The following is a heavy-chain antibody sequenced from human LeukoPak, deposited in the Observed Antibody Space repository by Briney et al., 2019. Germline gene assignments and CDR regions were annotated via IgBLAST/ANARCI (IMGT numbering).Heavy chain of an antibody. Sequence: GGSLRLSCAASGFTFSSYEVNWVRQAPGKGLEWVSSISSSSSYIYYADSVKGRFTISRDNAKNSLYLQMNSLRAEDTAVYYCARSETSWVFFDYWGQGTLVTVSS. CDR1: GFTFSSYE. V-gene: IGHV3-21*01. J-gene: IGHJ4*02. CDR3: ARSETSWVFFDY. D-gene: IGHD2-2*01. CDR2: ISSSSSYI.